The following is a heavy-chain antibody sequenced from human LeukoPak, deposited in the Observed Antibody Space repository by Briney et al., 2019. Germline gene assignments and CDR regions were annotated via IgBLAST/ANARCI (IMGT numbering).Heavy chain of an antibody. J-gene: IGHJ4*02. CDR2: ISSSGTTI. V-gene: IGHV3-11*01. CDR3: ANAPRTSCFDY. D-gene: IGHD2-2*01. CDR1: GVTFIDYY. Sequence: PGGPLRLSCAASGVTFIDYYMSWIRKAPGKGLEWVSYISSSGTTIYYADSVKGRFTISRDNAKNSLYLQMNSLRAEDTAVYYSANAPRTSCFDYWGQGTLVTVSS.